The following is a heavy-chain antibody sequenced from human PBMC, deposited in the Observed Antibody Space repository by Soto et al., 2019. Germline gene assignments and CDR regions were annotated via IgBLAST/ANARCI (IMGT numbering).Heavy chain of an antibody. D-gene: IGHD4-17*01. CDR1: GFTFSSYA. V-gene: IGHV3-23*01. CDR3: AKDIRVVTTVTTFYC. CDR2: ISGSGGST. J-gene: IGHJ4*02. Sequence: EVQLLESGGGLVQPGGSLRLSCAASGFTFSSYAMSWVRQAPGKGLEWVSAISGSGGSTYYADSVKGRFTISRDNSKNTLDLQMNSLRAEDTAVYYCAKDIRVVTTVTTFYCWGQGTLVTVSS.